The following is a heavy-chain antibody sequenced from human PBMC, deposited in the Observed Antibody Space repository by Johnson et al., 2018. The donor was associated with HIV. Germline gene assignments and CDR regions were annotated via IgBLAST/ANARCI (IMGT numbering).Heavy chain of an antibody. V-gene: IGHV3-23*04. CDR2: ISGSGGST. D-gene: IGHD6-19*01. CDR3: TTARNRLWSSSGWTGFWALDI. J-gene: IGHJ3*02. CDR1: GFTFSNAW. Sequence: VQLVESGGGLVKPGGSLRLSCAASGFTFSNAWMSWVRQAPGKGLEWVSAISGSGGSTYNAESVNGRFTISRDNSKNTRYLQMKSLRAEDTAVYYCTTARNRLWSSSGWTGFWALDIWGQGTMVTVSS.